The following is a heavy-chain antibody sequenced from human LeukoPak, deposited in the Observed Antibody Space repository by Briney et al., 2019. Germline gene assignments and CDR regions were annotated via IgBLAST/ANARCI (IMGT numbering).Heavy chain of an antibody. Sequence: SETLSLTCTVSGGSISTYYWTWIRQPPGKGLEWIGYIHYSGSTNSIPSLKSRVTISVDTSKNQFSLKLSSVTAADTAVYYCARGGWKWYFDYWGQGTLVTVSS. J-gene: IGHJ4*02. CDR3: ARGGWKWYFDY. CDR2: IHYSGST. CDR1: GGSISTYY. V-gene: IGHV4-59*08. D-gene: IGHD3-16*01.